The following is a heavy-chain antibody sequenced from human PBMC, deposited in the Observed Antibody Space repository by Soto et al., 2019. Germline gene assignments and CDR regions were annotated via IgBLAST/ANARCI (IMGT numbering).Heavy chain of an antibody. CDR2: INHSGST. Sequence: SETLSLTCAVYGGSFSGYYWSWIRQPPGKGLEWIGEINHSGSTNYNPSLKSRVTISVDTSKNQFSLKLSSVTAADTAVYYCARENYSGNYYYMDVCGKGTTVTVSS. CDR3: ARENYSGNYYYMDV. D-gene: IGHD3-10*01. CDR1: GGSFSGYY. V-gene: IGHV4-34*01. J-gene: IGHJ6*03.